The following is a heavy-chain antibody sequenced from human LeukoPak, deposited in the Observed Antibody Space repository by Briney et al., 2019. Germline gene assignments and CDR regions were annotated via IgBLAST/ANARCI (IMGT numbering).Heavy chain of an antibody. CDR3: ARSERGRKVGDPPPSPYDP. V-gene: IGHV4-59*01. J-gene: IGHJ5*02. Sequence: SETLSLTCTVSGGSISSYYWSWIRQPPGKGLEWIGYIYYSGSTNYKSSLKSRVTISVDTSKNQFSLKLRSVSAADTAVYYCARSERGRKVGDPPPSPYDPWGQGTLVTVSS. CDR2: IYYSGST. D-gene: IGHD1-26*01. CDR1: GGSISSYY.